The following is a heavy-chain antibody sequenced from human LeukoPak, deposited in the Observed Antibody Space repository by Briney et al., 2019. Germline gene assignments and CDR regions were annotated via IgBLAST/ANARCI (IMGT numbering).Heavy chain of an antibody. Sequence: PETLSLTCTVSGGSVSSSTYYWGWIRQPPGKGLEWIGSIYYSGSTYYNPSLKSRITISVDTSKNQFSLKLSSVTAADTAVYYCARRGGVGAADPFDFWGQGTLVTVSS. CDR3: ARRGGVGAADPFDF. CDR2: IYYSGST. J-gene: IGHJ4*02. CDR1: GGSVSSSTYY. V-gene: IGHV4-39*01. D-gene: IGHD6-13*01.